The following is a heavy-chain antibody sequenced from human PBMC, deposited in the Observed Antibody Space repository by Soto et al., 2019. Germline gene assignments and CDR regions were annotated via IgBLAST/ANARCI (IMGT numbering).Heavy chain of an antibody. Sequence: EVQLLESGGGLVQPGGSLRLSCAASGFTFSSYAMSWVRQAPGKGLEWVSAISGRGGSTYYADSVKGRFTISRDKSKNTLNLQMNSLRAEDTAVYYCAKDYGSTDYEFWSGYSGGFDYWGQGTLVTVSS. CDR1: GFTFSSYA. J-gene: IGHJ4*02. D-gene: IGHD3-3*01. CDR2: ISGRGGST. V-gene: IGHV3-23*01. CDR3: AKDYGSTDYEFWSGYSGGFDY.